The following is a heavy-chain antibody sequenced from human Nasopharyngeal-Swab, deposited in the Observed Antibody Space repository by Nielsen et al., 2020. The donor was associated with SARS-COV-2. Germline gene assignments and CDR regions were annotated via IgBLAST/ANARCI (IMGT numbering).Heavy chain of an antibody. V-gene: IGHV4-59*01. CDR2: IYDSWST. J-gene: IGHJ6*02. D-gene: IGHD6-13*01. CDR3: ARAQLVVGYYYYGTEV. CDR1: GGSISGYY. Sequence: SDTLSLTFTVSGGSISGYYWSWIRQPPGQGLEWIGYIYDSWSTNSNPSLKSRVTVSIDKSKNQFSLKVSSVTAADTAVYYCARAQLVVGYYYYGTEVWGQGTTVTVSS.